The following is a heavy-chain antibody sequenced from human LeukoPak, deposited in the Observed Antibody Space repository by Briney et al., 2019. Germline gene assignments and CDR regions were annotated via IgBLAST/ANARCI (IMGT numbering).Heavy chain of an antibody. J-gene: IGHJ5*01. CDR3: ARGQPYGNYNYFDS. CDR1: GYTFSGYF. D-gene: IGHD4-11*01. Sequence: GASVKVSCKASGYTFSGYFIHWVRQAPGQGLEWMGRINPNTGYPNHAQNFQGRVTMTRDTSISTAYMELSRLTTDDTAVYFCARGQPYGNYNYFDSWGRGTLVTVSS. V-gene: IGHV1-2*06. CDR2: INPNTGYP.